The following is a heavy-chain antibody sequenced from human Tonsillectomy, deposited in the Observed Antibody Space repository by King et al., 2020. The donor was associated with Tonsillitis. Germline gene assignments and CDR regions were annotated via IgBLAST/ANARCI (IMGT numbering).Heavy chain of an antibody. V-gene: IGHV3-48*01. Sequence: VQLVESGGGLVQAGGSLRLSCAASGFSFSSYSMNWVRQAPGKGLEWVSYISTISSTIHYADSVKGRFTSSRDNAKNSLYLQMHSLRVEDTAMYYCAREGAAFDYWGQGTLVTVSS. CDR3: AREGAAFDY. J-gene: IGHJ4*02. CDR2: ISTISSTI. CDR1: GFSFSSYS. D-gene: IGHD1-26*01.